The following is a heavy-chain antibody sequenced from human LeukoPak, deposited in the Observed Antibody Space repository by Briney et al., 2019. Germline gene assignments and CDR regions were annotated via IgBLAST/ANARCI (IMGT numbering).Heavy chain of an antibody. V-gene: IGHV3-23*01. J-gene: IGHJ4*02. D-gene: IGHD3-3*01. CDR3: AKGRLALRSIDY. CDR2: ISGSGGST. CDR1: GFTFSSYA. Sequence: GGSLRLSCAASGFTFSSYAMSWVRQAPGKGLEWVSAISGSGGSTYYADSMKGRFTISRHNSKNTLYLQMNSLRAEDTAVYYCAKGRLALRSIDYWGQGTLVTVSS.